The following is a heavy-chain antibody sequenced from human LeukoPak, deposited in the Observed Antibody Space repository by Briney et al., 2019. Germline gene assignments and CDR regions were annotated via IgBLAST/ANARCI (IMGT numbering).Heavy chain of an antibody. CDR2: MNPNSGNT. CDR1: GYTFTSYN. V-gene: IGHV1-8*01. CDR3: ARGNSSQWLAFNY. D-gene: IGHD6-19*01. Sequence: ASVKVCCKASGYTFTSYNINWVRQSIGQALEWMVWMNPNSGNTGYAQKFQGRVTMTRNTSISTAYMELSSLRSEYTAVYYCARGNSSQWLAFNYWGQGTLVTVSS. J-gene: IGHJ4*02.